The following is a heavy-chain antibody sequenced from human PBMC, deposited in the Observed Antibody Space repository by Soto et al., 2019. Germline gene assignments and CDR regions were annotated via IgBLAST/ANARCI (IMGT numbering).Heavy chain of an antibody. CDR3: AKNPVIVVVPAPIDY. V-gene: IGHV3-23*01. J-gene: IGHJ4*02. CDR2: ISGSGGST. D-gene: IGHD2-2*01. Sequence: EVQLLESGGGLVQPGGSLRLSCAASGFTFSSYGMSWVRQATGKWLEWVSAISGSGGSTYYADSVKGRFTISRDNSKNTLYLQMNSLRAEYTAVYYCAKNPVIVVVPAPIDYWGQGTLVTVSS. CDR1: GFTFSSYG.